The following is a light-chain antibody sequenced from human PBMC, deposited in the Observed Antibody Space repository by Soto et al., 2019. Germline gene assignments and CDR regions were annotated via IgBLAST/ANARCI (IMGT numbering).Light chain of an antibody. Sequence: QPVLTQLSSVSGSPGQSITISCTGTSSDIGGYYYVSWYQQHQGKAPKLLIYHVTKRPSRVSNRFSGSESGNTASLTISGLQADDEADYYCTSYSSSDIFYVFGPGPKVTVL. J-gene: IGLJ1*01. V-gene: IGLV2-14*03. CDR2: HVT. CDR3: TSYSSSDIFYV. CDR1: SSDIGGYYY.